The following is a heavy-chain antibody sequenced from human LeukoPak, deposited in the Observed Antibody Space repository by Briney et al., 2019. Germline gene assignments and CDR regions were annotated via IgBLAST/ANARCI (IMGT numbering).Heavy chain of an antibody. CDR2: INPSGGTT. Sequence: GASVKVSCKASGYTFTAYYMHWVRQAPGQGLECMGIINPSGGTTTYAQKSQGRVTMTRDMSTSTVYMELSSLRSEDTAVYYCARGSLYYYYYMDVWGKGTTVTVSS. J-gene: IGHJ6*03. V-gene: IGHV1-46*01. CDR1: GYTFTAYY. CDR3: ARGSLYYYYYMDV.